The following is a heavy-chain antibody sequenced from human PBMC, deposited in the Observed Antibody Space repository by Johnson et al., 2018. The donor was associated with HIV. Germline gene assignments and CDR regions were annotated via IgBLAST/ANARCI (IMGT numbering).Heavy chain of an antibody. CDR2: ISGSGGST. D-gene: IGHD6-13*01. CDR3: AKDLLSSTLAPFDI. Sequence: VQLVESGGGVVQPGRSLRLSCAASGFTFSSYGMNWVRQAPGKGLEWVSGISGSGGSTYYADSVKGRFTISRDNSKNTLSLQMNSLRAEDTALYYCAKDLLSSTLAPFDIWDQGTMVTVSS. V-gene: IGHV3-23*04. CDR1: GFTFSSYG. J-gene: IGHJ3*02.